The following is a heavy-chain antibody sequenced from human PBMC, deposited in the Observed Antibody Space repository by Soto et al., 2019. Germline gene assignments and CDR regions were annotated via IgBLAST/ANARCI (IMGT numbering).Heavy chain of an antibody. D-gene: IGHD1-7*01. V-gene: IGHV4-30-4*02. CDR3: ARGGDNWNYYFDY. J-gene: IGHJ4*02. CDR1: GGSISSGDYY. CDR2: IFYSGST. Sequence: PSETLSLTCTVSGGSISSGDYYWSWIRQPPGKGLEWIGYIFYSGSTYYNPSLKSRVTISVDTSKNQFSLNLSSVTAADTAVYYCARGGDNWNYYFDYWGQGTLVTVSS.